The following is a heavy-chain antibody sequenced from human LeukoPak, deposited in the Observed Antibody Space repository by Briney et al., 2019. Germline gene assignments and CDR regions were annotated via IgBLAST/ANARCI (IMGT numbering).Heavy chain of an antibody. V-gene: IGHV3-30*04. CDR3: ARDSSGSYNWFDP. D-gene: IGHD6-19*01. Sequence: GGSLRLSCAASGFSFSSYAMHWVRQAPGKGLEWVAVISYDGSNEYYPDSVKGRFTISRDNSTNTLYLQMNSLRAEDTAVYYCARDSSGSYNWFDPWGQGTLVTVSS. CDR1: GFSFSSYA. CDR2: ISYDGSNE. J-gene: IGHJ5*02.